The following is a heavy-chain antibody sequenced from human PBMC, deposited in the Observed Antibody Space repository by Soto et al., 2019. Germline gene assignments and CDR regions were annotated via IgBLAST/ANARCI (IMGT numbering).Heavy chain of an antibody. CDR1: GFTVSSNY. D-gene: IGHD3-22*01. J-gene: IGHJ1*01. CDR3: AREANYYGSSGSLVEYFQH. V-gene: IGHV3-53*01. CDR2: IYSGGST. Sequence: GGSLRLSCAASGFTVSSNYMSWVRQAPGKGLEWVSVIYSGGSTYYADSVKGRFTISRDNSKNTLYLQMNSLRAEDTAVYYCAREANYYGSSGSLVEYFQHWGQGTLVTVSS.